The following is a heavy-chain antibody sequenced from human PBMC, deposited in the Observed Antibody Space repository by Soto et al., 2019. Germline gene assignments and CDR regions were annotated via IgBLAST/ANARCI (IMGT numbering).Heavy chain of an antibody. CDR1: GGTFSSYA. V-gene: IGHV1-69*12. D-gene: IGHD4-17*01. CDR2: IIPIFGTA. CDR3: ARDDYGDSTYYYYGMDV. Sequence: QVQLVQSGAEVKKPGSSVKVSCKASGGTFSSYAISWVRQAPGQGLEWMGGIIPIFGTANYAQKFQGRVTVTADESTSTGYMELSSLRSEDTAVYYCARDDYGDSTYYYYGMDVWGQGTTVTVSS. J-gene: IGHJ6*02.